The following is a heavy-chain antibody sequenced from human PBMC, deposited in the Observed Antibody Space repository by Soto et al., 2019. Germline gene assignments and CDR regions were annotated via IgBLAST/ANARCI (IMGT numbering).Heavy chain of an antibody. Sequence: QEQVVQSGPAMREPGSSVKVSCRASGIMSSGYGFSWVRQAPGQGLEWVGRINPILDSTHYAQNLQGRVSITVDKSTDTAYFEATRLSLEDTAIYFCATMKRARLDSWGRGTVVTVSS. V-gene: IGHV1-69*09. J-gene: IGHJ4*02. CDR1: GIMSSGYG. CDR2: INPILDST. D-gene: IGHD6-25*01. CDR3: ATMKRARLDS.